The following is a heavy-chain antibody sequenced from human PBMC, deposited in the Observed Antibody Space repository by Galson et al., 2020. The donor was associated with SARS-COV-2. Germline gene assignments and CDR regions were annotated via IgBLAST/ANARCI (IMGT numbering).Heavy chain of an antibody. Sequence: QAGGSLRLSCAASGFTLTNYAMSWVRQAPGKGLKWVSAISGSGGGTFYADSVQGRFTISRDISKNTLYLQMNSLRAEDTAVYYCARLGWGYGEMTTIHYYGMDVWGQGTTVTVSS. D-gene: IGHD4-4*01. CDR1: GFTLTNYA. CDR3: ARLGWGYGEMTTIHYYGMDV. CDR2: ISGSGGGT. J-gene: IGHJ6*02. V-gene: IGHV3-23*01.